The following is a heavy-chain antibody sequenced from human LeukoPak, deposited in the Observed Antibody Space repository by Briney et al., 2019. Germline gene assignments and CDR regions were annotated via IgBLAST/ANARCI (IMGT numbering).Heavy chain of an antibody. D-gene: IGHD3-22*01. CDR2: IYHSGST. J-gene: IGHJ6*03. CDR1: GDSIRSSSYY. CDR3: ATGIVYYYYMDV. Sequence: SETLSLTCTVSGDSIRSSSYYWGWIRQPPGKGLEWIGSIYHSGSTYYNPSLKSRVTISVDTSKNQFSLKLSSVTAADTAVYYCATGIVYYYYMDVWGKGTTVTVSS. V-gene: IGHV4-39*07.